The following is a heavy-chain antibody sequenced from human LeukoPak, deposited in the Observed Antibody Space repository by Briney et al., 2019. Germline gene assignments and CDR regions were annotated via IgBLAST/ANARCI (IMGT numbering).Heavy chain of an antibody. J-gene: IGHJ4*02. D-gene: IGHD3-10*01. CDR1: GGSISSYY. Sequence: SETLSLTCTVSGGSISSYYWSWIRQPPGKGLEWIGYIYYSGSTYYNPSLKSRVTISVDTSKNQFSLKLSSVTAADTAVYYCARSYGSGSAGYDYWGQGTLVTVSS. CDR3: ARSYGSGSAGYDY. V-gene: IGHV4-59*06. CDR2: IYYSGST.